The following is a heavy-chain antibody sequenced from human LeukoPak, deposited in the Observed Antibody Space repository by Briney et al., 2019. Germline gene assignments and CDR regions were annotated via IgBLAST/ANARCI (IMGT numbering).Heavy chain of an antibody. V-gene: IGHV3-33*01. J-gene: IGHJ4*02. Sequence: SGGSLRLSCAASGFTFSSYGMHWVRQAPGKGLEWVAVIWYDGSNKYYADSVKGRFTISRDNSKNTLYLQMNSLRAEDTAVYYCARGGYSYGRGLDYWGQGTLVTVSS. CDR3: ARGGYSYGRGLDY. CDR1: GFTFSSYG. CDR2: IWYDGSNK. D-gene: IGHD5-18*01.